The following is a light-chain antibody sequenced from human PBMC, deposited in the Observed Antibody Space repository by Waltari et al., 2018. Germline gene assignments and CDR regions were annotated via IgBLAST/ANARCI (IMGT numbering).Light chain of an antibody. J-gene: IGKJ1*01. Sequence: DIQMTQSPSSLSASVGDRVTITCRASQSISSYLNWYQQKPGKAPKLPIYAASSLQSGVPSRFSGSGSGTDFTLTISSLQPEDFATYYCQQSYSTPPEWTFGQGTKVEIK. V-gene: IGKV1-39*01. CDR2: AAS. CDR3: QQSYSTPPEWT. CDR1: QSISSY.